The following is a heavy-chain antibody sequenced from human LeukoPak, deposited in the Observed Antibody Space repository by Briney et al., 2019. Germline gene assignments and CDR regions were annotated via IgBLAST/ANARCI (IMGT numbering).Heavy chain of an antibody. CDR1: GGSISSSSYY. J-gene: IGHJ3*02. CDR2: IYYSGST. V-gene: IGHV4-39*07. D-gene: IGHD1-26*01. CDR3: ARVSGSYYAFDI. Sequence: SETLSLTCTVSGGSISSSSYYWGWIREPPGKGLEWIGSIYYSGSTYYNPSLKSRVTISVDTSKNQFSLKLSSVTAADTAVYYCARVSGSYYAFDIWGQGTTVTVSS.